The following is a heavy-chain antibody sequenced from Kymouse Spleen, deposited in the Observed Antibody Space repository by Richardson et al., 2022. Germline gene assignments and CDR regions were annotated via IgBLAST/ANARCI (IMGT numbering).Heavy chain of an antibody. J-gene: IGHJ5*02. CDR2: INHSGST. V-gene: IGHV4-34*01. CDR3: ARGQDSSSSANWFDP. CDR1: GGSFSGYY. D-gene: IGHD6-6*01. Sequence: QVQLQQWGAGLLKPSETLSLTCAVYGGSFSGYYWSWIRQPPGKGLEWIGEINHSGSTNYNPSLKSRVTISVDTSKNQFSLKLSSVTAADTAVYYCARGQDSSSSANWFDPWGQGTLVTVSS.